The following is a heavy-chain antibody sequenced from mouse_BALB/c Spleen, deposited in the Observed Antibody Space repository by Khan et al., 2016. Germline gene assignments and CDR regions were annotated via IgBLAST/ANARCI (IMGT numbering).Heavy chain of an antibody. Sequence: QVQLQQPGAELVRPGASVKLSCKASGYTFTSYWMNWVKQRPDQGLEWIGRIDPSDSDTHSNQKFKATAILTVDKSSITAYMHLSSLTSEDSAVYYCASGLGYDNAYWGQGTLVTVSA. J-gene: IGHJ3*01. CDR3: ASGLGYDNAY. CDR2: IDPSDSDT. CDR1: GYTFTSYW. D-gene: IGHD2-2*01. V-gene: IGHV1-74*01.